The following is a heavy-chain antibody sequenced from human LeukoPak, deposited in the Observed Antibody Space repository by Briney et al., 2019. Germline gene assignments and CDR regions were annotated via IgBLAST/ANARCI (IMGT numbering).Heavy chain of an antibody. Sequence: PGGSVRLSCAASGFTFSSYAMSWVRQAPGKGLEWVSGVSGSGGSTYYADSVKGRFTISRDNSKNTLYLQMNSLRAEDTAVYYCAKDLDIVATITGNWGQGTLVTVSS. CDR3: AKDLDIVATITGN. CDR2: VSGSGGST. D-gene: IGHD5-12*01. CDR1: GFTFSSYA. V-gene: IGHV3-23*01. J-gene: IGHJ4*02.